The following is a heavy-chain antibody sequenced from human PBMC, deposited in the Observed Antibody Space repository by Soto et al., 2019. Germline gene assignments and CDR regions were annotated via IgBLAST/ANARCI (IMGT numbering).Heavy chain of an antibody. D-gene: IGHD2-8*01. CDR1: GYSFTDYH. Sequence: ASVKVSCKASGYSFTDYHIHWVRQAPGQGLEWLGRINPKSGGTSTAQKFQGWVTMTTDTSISTASMELTRLTSDDTAIYYCARGDSTDCSNDVCSFFYNHDMDVWGQGTTVTVSS. V-gene: IGHV1-2*04. CDR3: ARGDSTDCSNDVCSFFYNHDMDV. J-gene: IGHJ6*02. CDR2: INPKSGGT.